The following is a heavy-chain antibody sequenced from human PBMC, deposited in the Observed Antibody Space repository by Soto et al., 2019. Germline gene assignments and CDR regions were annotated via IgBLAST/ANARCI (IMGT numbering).Heavy chain of an antibody. D-gene: IGHD2-8*01. CDR1: GYSFTDYH. Sequence: ASVKVSCKASGYSFTDYHIHWVRQAPGQGLEWLGRINPKSGGTSTAQKFQGWVTMTTDTSISTASMELTRLTSDDTAIYYCARGDSTDCSNDVCSFFYNHDMDVWGQGTTVTVSS. V-gene: IGHV1-2*04. CDR3: ARGDSTDCSNDVCSFFYNHDMDV. J-gene: IGHJ6*02. CDR2: INPKSGGT.